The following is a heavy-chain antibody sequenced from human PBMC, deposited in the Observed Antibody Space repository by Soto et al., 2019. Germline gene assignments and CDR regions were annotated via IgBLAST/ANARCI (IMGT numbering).Heavy chain of an antibody. V-gene: IGHV3-23*01. CDR2: ISGSGGST. Sequence: GGSLRLDCAASGFTFSGYAMSWVRHAPGKGLEWVSAISGSGGSTYYADSVKGRFTISRDNSKNTLYLQMNSLRAEDTAVYYCANTLRYFDRDAFDIWGQGTMVTVAS. CDR3: ANTLRYFDRDAFDI. J-gene: IGHJ3*02. D-gene: IGHD3-9*01. CDR1: GFTFSGYA.